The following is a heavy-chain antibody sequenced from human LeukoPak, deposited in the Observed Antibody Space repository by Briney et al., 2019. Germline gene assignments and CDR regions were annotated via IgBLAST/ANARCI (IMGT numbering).Heavy chain of an antibody. CDR2: IYPNSGGT. D-gene: IGHD3-10*01. CDR3: ATLGTNYYGSGSYYRFDP. Sequence: GASVKVSCKASGYTFTGYYMHWVRQAPGQGLEWMGWIYPNSGGTNYAQKFQDRVTMTRDTSISTAYMELSRLRSDDTAVYYCATLGTNYYGSGSYYRFDPWGQGTLVTVSS. J-gene: IGHJ5*02. CDR1: GYTFTGYY. V-gene: IGHV1-2*02.